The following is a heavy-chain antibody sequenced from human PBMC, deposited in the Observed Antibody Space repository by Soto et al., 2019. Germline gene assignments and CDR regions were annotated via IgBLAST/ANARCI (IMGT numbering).Heavy chain of an antibody. D-gene: IGHD1-7*01. CDR1: GYTFTSYG. J-gene: IGHJ6*02. CDR3: ARAGDVNYRHGMDV. Sequence: QVQLVQSGGEVKKPGASVKLSCTASGYTFTSYGISWVRQAPGQGLEWMGWISAYNGKTNYAQNVQGRVTMTTDTTTRTALVGLRSLRYDDTAVYYSARAGDVNYRHGMDVWGQGATVTVSS. CDR2: ISAYNGKT. V-gene: IGHV1-18*01.